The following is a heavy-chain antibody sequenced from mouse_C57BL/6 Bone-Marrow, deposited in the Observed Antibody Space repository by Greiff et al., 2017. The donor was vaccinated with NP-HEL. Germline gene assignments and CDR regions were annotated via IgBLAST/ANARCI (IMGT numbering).Heavy chain of an antibody. CDR3: ARSVYDYPMDY. CDR2: IDTSDCYT. J-gene: IGHJ4*01. V-gene: IGHV1-50*01. Sequence: QVQLQQPGAELVKPGASVKLSCKASGYTFTSYWMPWVKQRPGQGLEWIGEIDTSDCYTNYKQKFKGKFTFTVDTSSSTAYMQLSGQTSEDSAVYYCARSVYDYPMDYWGQGTSVTVSS. CDR1: GYTFTSYW. D-gene: IGHD2-4*01.